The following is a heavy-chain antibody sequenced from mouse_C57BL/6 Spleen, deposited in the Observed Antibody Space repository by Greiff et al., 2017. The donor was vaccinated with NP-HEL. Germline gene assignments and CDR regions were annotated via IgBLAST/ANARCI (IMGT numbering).Heavy chain of an antibody. CDR1: GFTFSSYA. Sequence: EVKLVESGEGLVKPGGSLKLSCAASGFTFSSYAMSWVRQTPEKRLEWVAYISSGGDYIYYADTVKGRFTISRDNARNTLYLQMSSLKSEDTAMYYCTRDTAQAAWFVYWGQGTLVTVSA. CDR3: TRDTAQAAWFVY. CDR2: ISSGGDYI. J-gene: IGHJ3*01. D-gene: IGHD3-2*02. V-gene: IGHV5-9-1*02.